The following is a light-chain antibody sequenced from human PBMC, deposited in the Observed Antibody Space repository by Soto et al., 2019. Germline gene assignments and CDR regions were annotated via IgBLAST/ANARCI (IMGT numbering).Light chain of an antibody. J-gene: IGKJ5*01. Sequence: EIVLTQSPGTLSLSPGESATLSCRASQSVSSSYLAWYKQKPGQAPRLLIYGTSSRATGIPDRFSGSGSGTEFTLTISRLEPEDFEVYYCQQYGNSPITFGQGTRLEIK. CDR2: GTS. V-gene: IGKV3-20*01. CDR1: QSVSSSY. CDR3: QQYGNSPIT.